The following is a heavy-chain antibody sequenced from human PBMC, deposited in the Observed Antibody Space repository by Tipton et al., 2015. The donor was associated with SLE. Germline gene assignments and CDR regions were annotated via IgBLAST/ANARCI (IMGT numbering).Heavy chain of an antibody. J-gene: IGHJ4*02. Sequence: QLVQSGAEVKKPGASVKVSCKASGYTFTSYGISWVRQAPGQGLEWMGWIKTSNGNTNYAQKFQGRLTMTTDTGTSTAYMDLRSLRSDDTAVYYCATGGGQWDLRNFDYWGQGTLVIVSS. CDR2: IKTSNGNT. D-gene: IGHD1-26*01. V-gene: IGHV1-18*01. CDR1: GYTFTSYG. CDR3: ATGGGQWDLRNFDY.